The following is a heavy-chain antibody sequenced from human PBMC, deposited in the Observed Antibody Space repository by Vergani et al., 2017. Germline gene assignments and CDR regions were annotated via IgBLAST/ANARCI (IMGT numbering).Heavy chain of an antibody. CDR3: AKGGWNYWFDS. CDR1: GFSFTTYA. CDR2: INTNGEYT. Sequence: EVQLLESGGDLVQPGGSLRLSCAASGFSFTTYAMSWVRQAPGKGLEWVSTINTNGEYTRYGDSVKGRFTISRDNSKSTLYLQMNSLRAEDTAIYYCAKGGWNYWFDSWGGGSLVVVS. V-gene: IGHV3-23*01. J-gene: IGHJ5*01. D-gene: IGHD1-1*01.